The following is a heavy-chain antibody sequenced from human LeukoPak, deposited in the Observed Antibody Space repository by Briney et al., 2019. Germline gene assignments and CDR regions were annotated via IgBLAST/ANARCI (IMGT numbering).Heavy chain of an antibody. D-gene: IGHD3-9*01. CDR2: ISSNGDST. CDR1: GFTFNSYA. CDR3: VKGQQFILTGYYFDY. J-gene: IGHJ4*02. Sequence: GGSLRLSCSASGFTFNSYAMHWVRQAPGKGLEYVSVISSNGDSTYYAVSLKGRFTISRDNSKSTLYLQMSSLRPEDTAVYYCVKGQQFILTGYYFDYWGQGTLVTVFS. V-gene: IGHV3-64D*09.